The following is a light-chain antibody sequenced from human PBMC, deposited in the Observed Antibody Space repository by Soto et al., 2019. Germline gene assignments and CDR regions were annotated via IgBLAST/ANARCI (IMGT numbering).Light chain of an antibody. CDR3: QQYGSYWT. CDR1: QSINRW. J-gene: IGKJ1*01. CDR2: DAS. Sequence: IQMTQSPSTLSASIGDTVTITCRASQSINRWLAWYQQKPGEAPKLLIYDASSVESRLPSRFSGTGSGTDFPLITSIQQPDDLANYYCQQYGSYWTFGQGTKVEIK. V-gene: IGKV1-5*01.